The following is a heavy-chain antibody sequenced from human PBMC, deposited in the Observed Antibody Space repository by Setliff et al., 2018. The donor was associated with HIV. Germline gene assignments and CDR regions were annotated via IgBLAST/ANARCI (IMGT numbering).Heavy chain of an antibody. J-gene: IGHJ1*01. V-gene: IGHV4-61*02. D-gene: IGHD6-13*01. CDR2: IYTSGST. CDR3: TREWTGYSST. CDR1: GGSISTGSYY. Sequence: SETLSLTCTVSGGSISTGSYYWSWIRQPAGKGLEWIGRIYTSGSTNYNPSPKSRVTRSVDTSKNQFSLHLTSVTAADTAVYYCTREWTGYSSTWGQGTLVTVSS.